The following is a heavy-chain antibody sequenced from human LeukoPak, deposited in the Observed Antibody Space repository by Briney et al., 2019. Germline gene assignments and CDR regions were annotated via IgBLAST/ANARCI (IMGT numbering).Heavy chain of an antibody. D-gene: IGHD5-18*01. J-gene: IGHJ3*02. CDR2: INSDGSST. CDR1: GFTFSSYW. Sequence: GGSLRLSCAASGFTFSSYWLHWVRQAPGKGLVWVSRINSDGSSTSYADSVKGRFTISRDNAKNTLYLQMNSLRAEDTAVYYCVYSYGRRAFDIWGQGTMVTVSS. V-gene: IGHV3-74*01. CDR3: VYSYGRRAFDI.